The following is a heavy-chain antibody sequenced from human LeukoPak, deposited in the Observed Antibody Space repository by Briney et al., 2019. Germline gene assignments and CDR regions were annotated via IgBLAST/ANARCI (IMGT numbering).Heavy chain of an antibody. Sequence: ASVKVSCKASGYTFTTYAMNWVRQTPGQGLEWMGWINTNTGNPTYAQGFTGRFVFSLDTSVSTAYLQISSLKAEDTAVYYCARDGSYSPRCWFDPWGQGTLVTVSS. CDR1: GYTFTTYA. CDR3: ARDGSYSPRCWFDP. D-gene: IGHD1-26*01. CDR2: INTNTGNP. V-gene: IGHV7-4-1*02. J-gene: IGHJ5*02.